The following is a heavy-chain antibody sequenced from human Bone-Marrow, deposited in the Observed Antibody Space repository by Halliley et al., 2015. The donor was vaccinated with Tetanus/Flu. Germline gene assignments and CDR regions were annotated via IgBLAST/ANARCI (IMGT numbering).Heavy chain of an antibody. J-gene: IGHJ4*02. Sequence: QGLGGMGWISPSTGYTNYAHKFRGRVTMTTDTSTSSAYLELRSLGSDDTAMYYCARANSAFDYWGQGTPVTVSS. CDR2: ISPSTGYT. D-gene: IGHD2-21*01. V-gene: IGHV1-18*01. CDR3: ARANSAFDY.